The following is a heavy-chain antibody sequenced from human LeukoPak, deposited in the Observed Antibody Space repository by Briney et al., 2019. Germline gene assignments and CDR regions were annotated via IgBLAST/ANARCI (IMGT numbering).Heavy chain of an antibody. D-gene: IGHD1-26*01. V-gene: IGHV4-59*08. Sequence: PSETLSLTCTVSGGSISSYYWSWIRQPPGKGLEWIGYIYYSGSTNYNPSLKSRVTISVDTSKNQFSLKLSSVTAADTAVYYCARRPRVLGDGYYYGMDVWGQGTTVTVSS. CDR3: ARRPRVLGDGYYYGMDV. J-gene: IGHJ6*02. CDR2: IYYSGST. CDR1: GGSISSYY.